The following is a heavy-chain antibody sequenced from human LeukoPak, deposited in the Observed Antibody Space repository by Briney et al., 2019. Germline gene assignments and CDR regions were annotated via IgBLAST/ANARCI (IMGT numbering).Heavy chain of an antibody. V-gene: IGHV3-9*01. CDR1: GFTFDHYA. CDR2: ISWNSGSI. D-gene: IGHD3-10*01. CDR3: AKDTHGYGSGSYYKAFDY. J-gene: IGHJ4*02. Sequence: PGGSLRLSCAASGFTFDHYAMHWVRQAPGKGLEWVSGISWNSGSIGYADSVKGRFTISRDNAKNSLYLQMNSLRAEDTALYYCAKDTHGYGSGSYYKAFDYWGQGTLVTVSS.